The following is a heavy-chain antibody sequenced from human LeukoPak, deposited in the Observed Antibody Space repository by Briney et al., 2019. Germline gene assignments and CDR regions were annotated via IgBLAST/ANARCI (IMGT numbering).Heavy chain of an antibody. D-gene: IGHD3-9*01. CDR1: GDSLSSGGYS. Sequence: PSETLSLTCAVSGDSLSSGGYSWSWIRQPPEKGLEWIGFIHHSGSTYYNPSLKSRVTLSLDTSENHFSLHLSSLTAADTAVYYCARGPRYQLLAFDLWGQGTQVTVSS. CDR3: ARGPRYQLLAFDL. V-gene: IGHV4-30-2*01. CDR2: IHHSGST. J-gene: IGHJ4*01.